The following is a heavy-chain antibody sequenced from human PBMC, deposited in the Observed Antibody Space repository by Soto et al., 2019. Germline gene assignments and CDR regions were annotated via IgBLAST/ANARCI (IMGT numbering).Heavy chain of an antibody. CDR2: IYYSGST. CDR3: ARSKANWGFFDY. V-gene: IGHV4-59*01. J-gene: IGHJ4*02. Sequence: SETLSLTCTVSGGSISTYYWSWIRQPPGKGLEWIGYIYYSGSTNYNPSLKSRVTFSVDTSKNQFSLKLSSVTAADTAVYYCARSKANWGFFDYWGQGTRVTVSS. CDR1: GGSISTYY. D-gene: IGHD7-27*01.